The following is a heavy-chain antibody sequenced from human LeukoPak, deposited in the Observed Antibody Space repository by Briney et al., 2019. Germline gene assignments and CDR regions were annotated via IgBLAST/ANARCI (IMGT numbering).Heavy chain of an antibody. D-gene: IGHD6-13*01. J-gene: IGHJ3*02. V-gene: IGHV1-69*13. CDR1: GGTFSSYA. CDR3: ARDLVSAAAGAIDAFDI. CDR2: IIPIFGTA. Sequence: SVKVSCKSSGGTFSSYAIIWVRQAPGQGLEWMGGIIPIFGTANYAQKFQGRVTITADESTSTAYMELSSLRSEDTAVYYCARDLVSAAAGAIDAFDIWGQGTMVTVSS.